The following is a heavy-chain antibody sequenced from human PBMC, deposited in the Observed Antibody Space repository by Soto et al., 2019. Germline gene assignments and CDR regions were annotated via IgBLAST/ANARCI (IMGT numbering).Heavy chain of an antibody. CDR3: AHLTSWGEGAPFDI. V-gene: IGHV2-5*02. CDR1: GFSLSTSGVG. D-gene: IGHD3-16*01. J-gene: IGHJ3*02. Sequence: QITLKESGPTLVKPTQTLTLTCIFSGFSLSTSGVGVGWIRQPPGKALEWLAVIYWDDDKRYSPSLKSRVTITRDTSKNQVVVTMTNMDPEDTGTFYCAHLTSWGEGAPFDIWGQGTKVTVSS. CDR2: IYWDDDK.